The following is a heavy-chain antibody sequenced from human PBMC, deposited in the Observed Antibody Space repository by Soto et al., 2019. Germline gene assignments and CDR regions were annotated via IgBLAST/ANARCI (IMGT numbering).Heavy chain of an antibody. CDR3: ARRDYAIDS. J-gene: IGHJ4*02. Sequence: SETLSLTCTVSGGSVSSGSYYWSWIRQPPGKGLEYIGYLYYSGSTNYDPSLKSRVTISVDTPKNQFSLKLTSVTADDTAVYYCARRDYAIDSWGRGTLVTVSS. D-gene: IGHD4-17*01. CDR1: GGSVSSGSYY. CDR2: LYYSGST. V-gene: IGHV4-61*01.